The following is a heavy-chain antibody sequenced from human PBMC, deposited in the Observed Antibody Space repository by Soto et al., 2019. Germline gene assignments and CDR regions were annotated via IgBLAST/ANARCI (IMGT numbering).Heavy chain of an antibody. V-gene: IGHV4-30-2*01. Sequence: QLQLQESGSGLVKPSQTLSLTCAVSGASISSGGYSWSWIRQPPGKGLEWIGYIYHSGSTYYNPSLKSRVTLSADRSKNQFSLKLSSVTAADTAVYCCARVPGPWGQGTLVTVSS. D-gene: IGHD7-27*01. CDR3: ARVPGP. CDR2: IYHSGST. J-gene: IGHJ5*02. CDR1: GASISSGGYS.